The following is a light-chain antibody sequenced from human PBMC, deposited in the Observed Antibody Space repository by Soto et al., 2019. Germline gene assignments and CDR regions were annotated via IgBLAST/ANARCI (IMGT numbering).Light chain of an antibody. J-gene: IGKJ3*01. CDR1: QSINNR. CDR2: DAS. CDR3: QQYNSYSG. V-gene: IGKV1-5*01. Sequence: DIQMTQSPSTLSASVGDRVTITCRASQSINNRLAWYQQKPGKAPKLLIYDASTLESGVPSRFSGSVSGTEFTLTISSLQPDDFATYYCQQYNSYSGFGPGT.